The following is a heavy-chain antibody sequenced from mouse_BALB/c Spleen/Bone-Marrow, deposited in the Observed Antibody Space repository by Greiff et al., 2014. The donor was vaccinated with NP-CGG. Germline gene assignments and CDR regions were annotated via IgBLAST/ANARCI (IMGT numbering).Heavy chain of an antibody. D-gene: IGHD2-14*01. Sequence: VQLQQSGPELVKPGASVKVSCKASGYSFTDYNMSWVKQSYGKSLEWIGYIDPYNGGTTYNQKFKGKATLTVDKSSSTAFMHLNSLTSDDSTVYYCVRGDYRYSWFAYWGQGTLVTVSA. V-gene: IGHV1S135*01. J-gene: IGHJ3*01. CDR2: IDPYNGGT. CDR1: GYSFTDYN. CDR3: VRGDYRYSWFAY.